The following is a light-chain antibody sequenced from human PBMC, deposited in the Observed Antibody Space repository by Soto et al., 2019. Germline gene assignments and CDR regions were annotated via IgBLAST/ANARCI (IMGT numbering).Light chain of an antibody. CDR3: HQFGSSPRT. Sequence: EIVLTQSPGTLSLSPGERATLSCRASQTVSSSNLAWYQHKPGQAPKVVIYGASSRATGIPDRFSGSGSGTDFTLTISRLEPEDFAVYYCHQFGSSPRTFGQGTKVEIK. V-gene: IGKV3-20*01. J-gene: IGKJ1*01. CDR2: GAS. CDR1: QTVSSSN.